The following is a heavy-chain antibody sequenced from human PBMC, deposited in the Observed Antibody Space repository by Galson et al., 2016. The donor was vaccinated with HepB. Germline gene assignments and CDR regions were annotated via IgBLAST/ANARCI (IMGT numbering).Heavy chain of an antibody. CDR1: GFMFKDYS. D-gene: IGHD3-22*01. J-gene: IGHJ6*02. Sequence: SLRLSCAGSGFMFKDYSMNWVRQAPGKGLEWVSSIDSTSTYIYYGDSLEGRFTISRDNSKNTLYLQMNSLRPEDTAVYYCAKDRRYYDSSGYFWEGYYYDGMDVWGQGTTVTVSS. V-gene: IGHV3-21*01. CDR2: IDSTSTYI. CDR3: AKDRRYYDSSGYFWEGYYYDGMDV.